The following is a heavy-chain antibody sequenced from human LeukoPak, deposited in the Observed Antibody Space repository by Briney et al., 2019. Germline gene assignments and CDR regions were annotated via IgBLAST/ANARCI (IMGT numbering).Heavy chain of an antibody. Sequence: SETLSLTCTVSGGSLSSYYWSWIRQPPGKGLEWIGYIYYSGSTNYNPSLKSRVTISVDTSKNQFSLKLSSVTAADTAVYYCARYAQYYDFWSGYYRADAFDIWGQGTMVTVSS. CDR1: GGSLSSYY. V-gene: IGHV4-59*12. CDR2: IYYSGST. J-gene: IGHJ3*02. D-gene: IGHD3-3*01. CDR3: ARYAQYYDFWSGYYRADAFDI.